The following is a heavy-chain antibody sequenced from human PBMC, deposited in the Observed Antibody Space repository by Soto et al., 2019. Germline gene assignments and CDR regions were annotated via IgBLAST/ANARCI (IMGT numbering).Heavy chain of an antibody. D-gene: IGHD1-7*01. CDR3: ARVRELGPFDY. V-gene: IGHV3-21*01. CDR1: GFTFSSYS. CDR2: ISSSSSYI. Sequence: WGSLRLSCASSGFTFSSYSMNWVRQAPGKGLEWVSSISSSSSYIYYANSVKGRFTISRDNAKNSLYLQMNSLRAEDTAVYYCARVRELGPFDYWGQGTLVTGSS. J-gene: IGHJ4*02.